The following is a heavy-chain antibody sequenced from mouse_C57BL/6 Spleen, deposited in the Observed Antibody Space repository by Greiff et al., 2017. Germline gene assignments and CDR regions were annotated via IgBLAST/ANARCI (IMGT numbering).Heavy chain of an antibody. Sequence: EVKLQESGGDLVKPGGSLKLSCAASGFTFSSYGMSWVRQTPDKRLEWVATISSGGSYTYYPDSVKGRFTISRDNAKNTLYLQMSSLKSEDTAMYYCARRGTTVVDNYFDYWGQGTTLTVSS. J-gene: IGHJ2*01. CDR1: GFTFSSYG. D-gene: IGHD1-1*01. CDR3: ARRGTTVVDNYFDY. CDR2: ISSGGSYT. V-gene: IGHV5-6*02.